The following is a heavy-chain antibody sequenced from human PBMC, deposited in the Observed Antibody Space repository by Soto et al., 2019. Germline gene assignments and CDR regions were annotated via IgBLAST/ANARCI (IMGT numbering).Heavy chain of an antibody. CDR3: ARFPQTSIVGAAYFDY. CDR2: IIPILGIA. CDR1: GGTFSNYI. D-gene: IGHD1-26*01. J-gene: IGHJ4*02. V-gene: IGHV1-69*02. Sequence: QVQLVQSGAEVKKPGSSVKVSCKASGGTFSNYIISWVRQAPGQGLEWMGRIIPILGIANYAQKFQGRVTITAAKSTSTAYLELSSLRSEDTAVYYCARFPQTSIVGAAYFDYWGQGTLVTVSA.